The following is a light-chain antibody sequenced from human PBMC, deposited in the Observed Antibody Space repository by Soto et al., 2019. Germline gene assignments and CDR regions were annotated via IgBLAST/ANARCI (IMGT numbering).Light chain of an antibody. CDR1: QSFTSRS. V-gene: IGKV3-20*01. Sequence: LKQSPGALSLYKGERATLSCRASQSFTSRSLAWYQQKPGLAPRLLISGASNRATGIPARFSGSGSGTDFTLTISSLEPEDFAGYGCQQYDDWPPLYSVGQGTKVDIK. J-gene: IGKJ2*03. CDR3: QQYDDWPPLYS. CDR2: GAS.